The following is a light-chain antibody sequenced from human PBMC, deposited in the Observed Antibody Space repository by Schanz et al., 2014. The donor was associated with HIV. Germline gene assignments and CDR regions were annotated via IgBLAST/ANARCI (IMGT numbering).Light chain of an antibody. Sequence: EIVLTQSPGTLSLSPGERGTLSCRASQSVKSNFIGWYQQKPGQAPRLLIFGASNRATGIPDRFSGGVSGTDFTLTISSLQPEDFATYYCQQSYSTPWTFGQGTKVEIK. J-gene: IGKJ1*01. CDR3: QQSYSTPWT. CDR2: GAS. CDR1: QSVKSNF. V-gene: IGKV3-20*01.